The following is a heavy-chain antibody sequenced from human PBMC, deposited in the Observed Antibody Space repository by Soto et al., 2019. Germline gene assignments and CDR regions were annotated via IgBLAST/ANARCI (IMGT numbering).Heavy chain of an antibody. CDR2: IKPDGSGE. J-gene: IGHJ4*02. V-gene: IGHV3-7*03. Sequence: GGSLRLSCAASGFTSSTYWMSWVRQAPGKGLEWVANIKPDGSGEYYMDSVKGRFTISRDNAKNSLYLQMNSLRVEDTAMYYCARVRCTTSDCFHDYWGQGTLVTVSS. D-gene: IGHD2-21*02. CDR1: GFTSSTYW. CDR3: ARVRCTTSDCFHDY.